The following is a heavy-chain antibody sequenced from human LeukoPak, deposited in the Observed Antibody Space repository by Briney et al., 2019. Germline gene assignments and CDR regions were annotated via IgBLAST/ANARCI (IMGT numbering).Heavy chain of an antibody. J-gene: IGHJ4*02. CDR1: GFTVSSNY. CDR3: TTIKEGTYHSFSGLES. D-gene: IGHD1-1*01. V-gene: IGHV3-15*01. Sequence: NPGGSLRLSCAASGFTVSSNYMIWVRQAPGKGLEWVGRIKSKTDGGTTDYAAPVKGRVTISREDSKNTLYLQMNSLKTEDTAVYYCTTIKEGTYHSFSGLESWGQGTLVTVSS. CDR2: IKSKTDGGTT.